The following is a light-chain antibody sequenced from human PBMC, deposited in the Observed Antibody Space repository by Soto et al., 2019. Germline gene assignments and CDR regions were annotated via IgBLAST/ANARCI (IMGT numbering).Light chain of an antibody. V-gene: IGKV2-28*01. CDR1: QSLLHSNGNIY. J-gene: IGKJ1*01. CDR3: MQAVQAPRT. CDR2: LGS. Sequence: DIVLTQSPLSLPVTPGEPASISCRSSQSLLHSNGNIYLDWYLQKPGQSPQLLIYLGSIRASGVPDRFSGSGSGTDFTLKITRVEAEDVGVYYCMQAVQAPRTFGQGTKVEIQ.